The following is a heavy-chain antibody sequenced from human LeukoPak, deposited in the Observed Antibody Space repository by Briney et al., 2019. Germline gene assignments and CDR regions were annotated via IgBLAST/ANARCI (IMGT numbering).Heavy chain of an antibody. CDR2: IYYSGST. CDR3: ARHAQGWQWLKH. D-gene: IGHD6-19*01. J-gene: IGHJ4*02. V-gene: IGHV4-39*01. Sequence: PSETLSLTCTVSGGSISSSSYYWGWIRQPPGKGLEWIGSIYYSGSTYYNPSLKSRVTISVDTSKNQFSLKLSSVTAADTAVYYCARHAQGWQWLKHWGQGTLVTVSS. CDR1: GGSISSSSYY.